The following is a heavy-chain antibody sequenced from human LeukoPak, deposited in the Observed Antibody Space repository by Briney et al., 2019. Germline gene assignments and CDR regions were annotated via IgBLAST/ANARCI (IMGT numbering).Heavy chain of an antibody. J-gene: IGHJ3*02. Sequence: PSETLSLTCAVYGGSFSGYYWSWIRQPPGKGLEWIGEINHSGSTNYNPSLKSRVTISVDTSKNQFSLKLSSVTAADTAVYYCARVYPSSIAARGAFDIWGQGTMVTVSS. CDR2: INHSGST. D-gene: IGHD6-6*01. CDR1: GGSFSGYY. V-gene: IGHV4-34*01. CDR3: ARVYPSSIAARGAFDI.